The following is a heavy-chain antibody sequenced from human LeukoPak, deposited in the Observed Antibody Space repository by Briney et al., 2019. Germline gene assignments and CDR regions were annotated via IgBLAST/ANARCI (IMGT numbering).Heavy chain of an antibody. V-gene: IGHV1-46*01. Sequence: ASVTVSCKASGYTFTSNYIHWVRQAPGQGLEWMGMIYPRDGSTSYAQKFQGRVTVTRDTSTSTVHMELSGLRSEDTAVYYCAGDQEGFDYWGQGTLVTVSS. CDR2: IYPRDGST. J-gene: IGHJ4*02. CDR1: GYTFTSNY. CDR3: AGDQEGFDY.